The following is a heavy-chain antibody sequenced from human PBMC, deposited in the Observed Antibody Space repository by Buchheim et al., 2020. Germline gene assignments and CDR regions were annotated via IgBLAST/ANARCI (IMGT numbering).Heavy chain of an antibody. Sequence: QLQLQESGSGLVKPSQTLSLTCAVSGDSISSGDYSWSWIRQPPGKGLEWIGYIYQSGMPYYNPSHRGRVTISVDTSKNQFSLKLSSVTAADTAVYYCARGTKQWLVLYYGMDVWGQGTT. J-gene: IGHJ6*02. CDR3: ARGTKQWLVLYYGMDV. D-gene: IGHD6-19*01. CDR2: IYQSGMP. V-gene: IGHV4-30-2*01. CDR1: GDSISSGDYS.